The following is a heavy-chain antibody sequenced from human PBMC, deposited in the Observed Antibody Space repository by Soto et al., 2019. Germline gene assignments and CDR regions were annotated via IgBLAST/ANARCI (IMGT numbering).Heavy chain of an antibody. Sequence: ASVKVSCKASGYTFTSYGISWVRQAPGQGLEWMGWISAYNGNTNYAQKLQGRVTMTTDTSTSTAYMELRSLRSDDTAVYYCARDQFPSGSGWYRIPAFDIWGQGTMVTVSS. V-gene: IGHV1-18*01. J-gene: IGHJ3*02. D-gene: IGHD6-19*01. CDR3: ARDQFPSGSGWYRIPAFDI. CDR2: ISAYNGNT. CDR1: GYTFTSYG.